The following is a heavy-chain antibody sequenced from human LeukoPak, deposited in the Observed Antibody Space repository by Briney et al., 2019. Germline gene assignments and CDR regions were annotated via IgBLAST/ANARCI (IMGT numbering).Heavy chain of an antibody. J-gene: IGHJ3*02. CDR1: GFTLSSYA. CDR2: ISTSSSYI. V-gene: IGHV3-21*01. CDR3: ARDLRPYSGYNDLAFDI. Sequence: GGSLRLSCAASGFTLSSYAMSWVRQAPGKGLEWVSFISTSSSYIYYADSVKGRFTISRDNAKNSLYLQMNSLRAEDTAVYYCARDLRPYSGYNDLAFDIWGQGTMVTVSS. D-gene: IGHD5-12*01.